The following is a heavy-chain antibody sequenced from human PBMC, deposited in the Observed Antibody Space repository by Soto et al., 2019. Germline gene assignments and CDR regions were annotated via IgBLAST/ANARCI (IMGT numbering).Heavy chain of an antibody. J-gene: IGHJ1*01. CDR1: GFTFSSYA. Sequence: GGSLRLSCAASGFTFSSYAMHWVRQAPGKGLEWVAVISYDGNNNYYADSVKGRVTISRDNSKNTLYLQMNSLRAEDTAVYYGARGSGGLQWLVTEYFQHWGQGTLVTVSS. V-gene: IGHV3-30*04. CDR3: ARGSGGLQWLVTEYFQH. CDR2: ISYDGNNN. D-gene: IGHD6-19*01.